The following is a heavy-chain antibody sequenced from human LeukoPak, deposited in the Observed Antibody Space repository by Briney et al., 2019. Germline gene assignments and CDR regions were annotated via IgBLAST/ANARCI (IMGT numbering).Heavy chain of an antibody. D-gene: IGHD3-9*01. CDR2: INPNSGGT. V-gene: IGHV1-2*06. J-gene: IGHJ4*02. CDR1: GYTFTGYY. CDR3: ARDRDILTGYYIDY. Sequence: ASVKVSCKASGYTFTGYYMHWVRQAPGQGHEWMGRINPNSGGTNYAQKFQGRVTMTRDTSISTAYMELSRLRSDDTAVYYCARDRDILTGYYIDYWGQGTLVTVSS.